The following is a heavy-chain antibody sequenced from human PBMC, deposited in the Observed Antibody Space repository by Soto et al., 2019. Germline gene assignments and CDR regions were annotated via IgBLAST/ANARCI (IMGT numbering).Heavy chain of an antibody. Sequence: PVGSLRLSCAASGFTFSSYAMSWVRQAPGKGLEWVSAISGSGGSTYYADSVKGRFTISRDNSKNTLYLQMNSLRAEDTAVYYCAKPRRIVVVPAAMSFDPWGQGTLVTVSS. CDR2: ISGSGGST. J-gene: IGHJ5*02. CDR3: AKPRRIVVVPAAMSFDP. CDR1: GFTFSSYA. D-gene: IGHD2-2*01. V-gene: IGHV3-23*01.